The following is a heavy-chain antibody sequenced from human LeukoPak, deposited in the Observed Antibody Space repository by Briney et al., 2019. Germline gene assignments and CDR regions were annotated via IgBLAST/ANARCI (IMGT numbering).Heavy chain of an antibody. Sequence: GGSLRLSCAASGFTFSSYAMSWVRQAPGKGLEWVSAISGSGGSTYYADSVKGRFTISRDNSKNTLYLQMNSLRAEDTAVYYCAKDRDYYGSGSYHYYDYWGQGTLVTVSS. J-gene: IGHJ4*02. D-gene: IGHD3-10*01. V-gene: IGHV3-23*01. CDR3: AKDRDYYGSGSYHYYDY. CDR1: GFTFSSYA. CDR2: ISGSGGST.